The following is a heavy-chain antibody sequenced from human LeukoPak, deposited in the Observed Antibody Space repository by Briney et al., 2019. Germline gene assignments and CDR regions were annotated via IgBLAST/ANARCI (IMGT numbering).Heavy chain of an antibody. Sequence: GGSLRLSCAASGFTFTNYWMSWVRQAPGKGLDLVANIKQDRSEKYYVDSVKGRFTISRDNAKNSLYLQMNSLRTEDTAVYYCAKDSYNFRFDPWGQGTLVSVSS. CDR3: AKDSYNFRFDP. J-gene: IGHJ5*02. CDR1: GFTFTNYW. CDR2: IKQDRSEK. V-gene: IGHV3-7*04. D-gene: IGHD5-24*01.